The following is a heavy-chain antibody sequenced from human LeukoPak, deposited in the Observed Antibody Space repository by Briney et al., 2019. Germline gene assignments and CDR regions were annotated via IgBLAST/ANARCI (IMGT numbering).Heavy chain of an antibody. D-gene: IGHD1-26*01. CDR2: IRYDGTNK. V-gene: IGHV3-30*02. J-gene: IGHJ4*02. CDR3: AKDGKRGRTYYFDY. Sequence: GGSLRLSCAASGFTFSSYGMHWVRQAPGKGLEWVAFIRYDGTNKYYADSVKGRFTISRDNSKNTLYLQMNSLRAEDTAVYYCAKDGKRGRTYYFDYWGQGTLVTVSS. CDR1: GFTFSSYG.